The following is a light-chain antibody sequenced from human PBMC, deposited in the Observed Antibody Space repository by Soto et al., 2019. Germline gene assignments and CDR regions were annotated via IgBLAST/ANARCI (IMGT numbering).Light chain of an antibody. CDR3: QKYNSAPLT. V-gene: IGKV1-27*01. J-gene: IGKJ4*01. CDR1: QGFSNY. Sequence: DIQMNQSPSSLSASVGDRVTITCRASQGFSNYLAWYQQKPGKVPKLLNYAASTLHSGVPSRFSGSGSVTEFTPTISSLQPEDVATYYRQKYNSAPLTFGGGTKVEIK. CDR2: AAS.